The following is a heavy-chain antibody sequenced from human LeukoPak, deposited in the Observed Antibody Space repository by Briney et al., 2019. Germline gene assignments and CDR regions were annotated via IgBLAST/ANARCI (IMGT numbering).Heavy chain of an antibody. J-gene: IGHJ5*02. D-gene: IGHD5-18*01. CDR2: INHSGST. V-gene: IGHV4-34*01. CDR1: GGSFSGYY. Sequence: PSETLSLTCAVYGGSFSGYYWSWIRQAPGKGLEWIGEINHSGSTNYNASLKSRVTISVDTSKNQFSLRRSSVTAADTAVYYCAPRGDIEHSYGYGKWFDPWGQGTRVTVSS. CDR3: APRGDIEHSYGYGKWFDP.